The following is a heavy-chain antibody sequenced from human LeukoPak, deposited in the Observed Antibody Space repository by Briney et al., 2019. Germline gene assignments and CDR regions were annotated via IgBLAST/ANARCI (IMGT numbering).Heavy chain of an antibody. V-gene: IGHV2-5*01. CDR2: IYWNDDK. CDR3: TRRQLSLPFDY. D-gene: IGHD3-16*02. CDR1: GFSLSTSGVG. J-gene: IGHJ4*02. Sequence: SGPTLVKPTQTLTLTCTFSGFSLSTSGVGVAWIRQPPGKALEWLALIYWNDDKRYNSPSLKSRLTITKDTSKNQVVLTMTNMDPVDTATYYCTRRQLSLPFDYWGQGTLVTVSS.